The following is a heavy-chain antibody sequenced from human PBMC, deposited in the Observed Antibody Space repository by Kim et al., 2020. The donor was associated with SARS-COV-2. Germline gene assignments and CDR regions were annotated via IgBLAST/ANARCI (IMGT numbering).Heavy chain of an antibody. CDR2: ISTSSTFV. CDR1: GFTFIDYS. CDR3: CRGTRDGGDV. D-gene: IGHD2-15*01. V-gene: IGHV3-21*06. J-gene: IGHJ6*02. Sequence: GGSLRLSCEASGFTFIDYSMDWVRQAPGKGLEWVSTISTSSTFVSYADALKGRLIVTRDNANNLLFLHMTSRRAEDTADYYWCRGTRDGGDVWGQLTA.